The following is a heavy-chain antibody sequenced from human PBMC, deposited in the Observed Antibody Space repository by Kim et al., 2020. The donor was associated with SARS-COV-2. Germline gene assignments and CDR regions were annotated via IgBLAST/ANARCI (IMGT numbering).Heavy chain of an antibody. J-gene: IGHJ4*02. V-gene: IGHV4-31*03. Sequence: SETLSLTCTVSGGSISSGGYYWSWIRQHPGKGLEWIGYIYYSGSTYYNPSLKSRVTISVDTSKNQFSLKLSSVTAADTAVYYCARSPISMVRRHYFGYWGQGNLVTVSS. CDR1: GGSISSGGYY. D-gene: IGHD3-10*01. CDR2: IYYSGST. CDR3: ARSPISMVRRHYFGY.